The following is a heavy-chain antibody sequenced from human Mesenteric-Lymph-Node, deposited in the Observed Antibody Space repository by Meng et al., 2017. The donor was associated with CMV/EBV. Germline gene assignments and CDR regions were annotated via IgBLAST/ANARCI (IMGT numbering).Heavy chain of an antibody. CDR1: GGTFSSYT. CDR3: ARGGFGELLYHYYGMDV. D-gene: IGHD3-10*01. CDR2: IIPILGIA. Sequence: SVKVSCKASGGTFSSYTISWVRQAPGQGLEWMGRIIPILGIANYAQKFQGRVTITADKSTSTAYMELSSLRSEDTAVYYCARGGFGELLYHYYGMDVWGQGTTVTVSS. J-gene: IGHJ6*02. V-gene: IGHV1-69*02.